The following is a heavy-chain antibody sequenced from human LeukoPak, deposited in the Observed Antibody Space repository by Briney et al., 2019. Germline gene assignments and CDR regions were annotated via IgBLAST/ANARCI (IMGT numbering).Heavy chain of an antibody. D-gene: IGHD2-21*02. CDR2: ISSGSSYI. J-gene: IGHJ4*02. Sequence: GGSLRLSCAASGFTFSIYSMNWVRQAPGKGLEWVSSISSGSSYIYYADSVKGRFTISRDNAKNSLYLQMNSLRAEDTAVYYCSRAADCGGDYYHAWNCCDYCGEGTILIVSS. CDR1: GFTFSIYS. V-gene: IGHV3-21*01. CDR3: SRAADCGGDYYHAWNCCDY.